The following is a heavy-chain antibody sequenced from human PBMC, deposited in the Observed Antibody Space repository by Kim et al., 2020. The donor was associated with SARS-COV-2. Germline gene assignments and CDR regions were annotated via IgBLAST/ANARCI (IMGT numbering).Heavy chain of an antibody. CDR3: ERWNFDYGDYHFDY. V-gene: IGHV1-8*01. Sequence: ASVKVSCKASGYTFTSYDINWVRQATGQGLEWMGWMNPNSGNTGYAQKFQGRVTMTRNTSISTAYMELSSLRSEDTAVYYCERWNFDYGDYHFDYWGQGTLVTVSS. CDR2: MNPNSGNT. J-gene: IGHJ4*02. CDR1: GYTFTSYD. D-gene: IGHD4-17*01.